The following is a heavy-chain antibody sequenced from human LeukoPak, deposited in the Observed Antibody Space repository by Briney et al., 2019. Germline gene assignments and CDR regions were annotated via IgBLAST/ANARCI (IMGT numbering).Heavy chain of an antibody. J-gene: IGHJ4*02. CDR2: ISSSSRYI. D-gene: IGHD2-21*01. CDR1: GLTFSNYS. CDR3: ARGAPFLDY. V-gene: IGHV3-21*01. Sequence: GGSLRLSCAASGLTFSNYSMNWVRQAPGKGLEWVSSISSSSRYIYYADSVKGRFTISRDNAKNSLYLQMNSLRVEDTAVYYCARGAPFLDYWGQGILVTVSS.